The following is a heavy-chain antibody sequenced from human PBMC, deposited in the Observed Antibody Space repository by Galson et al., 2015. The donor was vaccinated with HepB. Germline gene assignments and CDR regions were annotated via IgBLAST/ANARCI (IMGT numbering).Heavy chain of an antibody. J-gene: IGHJ4*02. Sequence: SLRLSCAASGFSFNSYAMTWVRQAPGKGLDWVSTISGGSSTIYYADSVKGRFTISRDNAKNTLSLQMNSLRAEDTAVYYCAKEYTLRNQFDYWGQGTLVSVSS. D-gene: IGHD1-14*01. CDR2: ISGGSSTI. V-gene: IGHV3-23*01. CDR3: AKEYTLRNQFDY. CDR1: GFSFNSYA.